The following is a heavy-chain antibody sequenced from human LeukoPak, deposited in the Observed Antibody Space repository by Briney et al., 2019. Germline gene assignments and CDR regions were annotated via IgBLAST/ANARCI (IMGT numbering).Heavy chain of an antibody. CDR2: ISAYNGNT. D-gene: IGHD3-10*01. V-gene: IGHV1-18*01. Sequence: ASVKVSCKTSGYTFNSYGISWVRQAPGQGLERMGWISAYNGNTNYAQKLQGRVTMTTDTYTSTAYMELRSLRSDDTAVYYCARDMYYYSRTGFDPWGQGTLVTVSS. J-gene: IGHJ5*02. CDR1: GYTFNSYG. CDR3: ARDMYYYSRTGFDP.